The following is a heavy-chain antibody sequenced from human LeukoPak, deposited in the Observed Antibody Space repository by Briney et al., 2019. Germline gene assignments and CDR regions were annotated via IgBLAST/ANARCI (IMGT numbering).Heavy chain of an antibody. J-gene: IGHJ4*02. V-gene: IGHV3-30*04. CDR2: ISYDGSNK. Sequence: PGGSLSLSCAASGFTFSSYAMHWVRQAPGKGLEWVAVISYDGSNKYYADSVKGRFTISRDNSKNTLSLQVSSLRTEDTAVYYCAKDRYSYAFEYSDSWGQGTLVTVSS. D-gene: IGHD5-18*01. CDR1: GFTFSSYA. CDR3: AKDRYSYAFEYSDS.